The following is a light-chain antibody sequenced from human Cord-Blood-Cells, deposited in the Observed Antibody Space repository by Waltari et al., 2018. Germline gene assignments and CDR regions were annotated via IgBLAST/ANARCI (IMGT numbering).Light chain of an antibody. CDR1: QGISSY. CDR3: QQLNSYLPLT. CDR2: AAS. Sequence: IQFTQSPSSLSASVGDRVTITCRASQGISSYLAWYQQKPGKAPKLLIYAASTLQSGVPSRFSGSGSGTDFTLTISSLQPEDFATYYCQQLNSYLPLTFGGGTKVEIK. V-gene: IGKV1-9*01. J-gene: IGKJ4*01.